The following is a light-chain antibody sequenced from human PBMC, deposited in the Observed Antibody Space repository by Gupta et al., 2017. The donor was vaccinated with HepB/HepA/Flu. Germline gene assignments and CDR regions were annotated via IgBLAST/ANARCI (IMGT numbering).Light chain of an antibody. Sequence: EIVLTQSPGTLSLSPGERATLSCRASQNVRRNLAWYQQKPGQPPRLLMYVASTRASTVPARFSGTGSGTDFTLAINSLQSEDFGVYFCQQYNDWPLSFGGGTKVEIK. CDR1: QNVRRN. CDR3: QQYNDWPLS. CDR2: VAS. J-gene: IGKJ4*01. V-gene: IGKV3-15*01.